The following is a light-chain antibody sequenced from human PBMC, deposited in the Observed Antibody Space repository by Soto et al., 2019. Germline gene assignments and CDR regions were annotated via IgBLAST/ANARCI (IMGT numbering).Light chain of an antibody. Sequence: EIVLTQSPGTLSLSPGERAALSCRAIHSFGSSFLAWYQQKPGQAPRLLISGTSSRAGGIPDRFSGSGSGTDFTLTISRLEPEDFAVYYCQQYGSSPQTFGQGTKVDIK. CDR3: QQYGSSPQT. V-gene: IGKV3-20*01. CDR2: GTS. J-gene: IGKJ1*01. CDR1: HSFGSSF.